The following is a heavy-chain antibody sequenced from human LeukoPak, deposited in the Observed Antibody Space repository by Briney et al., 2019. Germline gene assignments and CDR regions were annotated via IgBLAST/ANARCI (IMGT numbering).Heavy chain of an antibody. CDR1: GYTFTGYY. Sequence: ASVKVSCKAYGYTFTGYYMHWVRQAPGQGLVRMGWINPNSGGTNYAQKFQGRVTMTRDTSISTAYMELSRLRSDDTAVYYCASRFYDFWSGYWDYYYMDVWGKGTTVTVSS. D-gene: IGHD3-3*01. CDR2: INPNSGGT. V-gene: IGHV1-2*02. J-gene: IGHJ6*03. CDR3: ASRFYDFWSGYWDYYYMDV.